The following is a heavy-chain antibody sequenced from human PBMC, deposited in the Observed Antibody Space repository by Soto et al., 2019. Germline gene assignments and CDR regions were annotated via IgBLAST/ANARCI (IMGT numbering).Heavy chain of an antibody. D-gene: IGHD2-2*01. V-gene: IGHV4-31*03. Sequence: SETLSLTCTVSGGSISSGGYYWSWIRQHPGKGLEWIGYIYYSGSTYYNPSLKSRVTISVDTSKNQFSLKLGSVTAADTAVYYCARVAGMVVPAAMSVWGWFDPWGQGTLVTVSS. CDR2: IYYSGST. J-gene: IGHJ5*02. CDR1: GGSISSGGYY. CDR3: ARVAGMVVPAAMSVWGWFDP.